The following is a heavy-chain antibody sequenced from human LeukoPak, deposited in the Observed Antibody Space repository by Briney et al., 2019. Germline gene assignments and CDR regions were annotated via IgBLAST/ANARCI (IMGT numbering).Heavy chain of an antibody. CDR1: GGSISSSSYY. D-gene: IGHD3-9*01. Sequence: KPSETLSLTCTVSGGSISSSSYYWGWIRQPPGKGLEWIGSIYYSGSTYYNPSLKGRVTISVDTSKNQFSLKLSSVTAADTAVYYCARRGGDYDILTGYHPPYYFDYWGQGTLVTVSS. CDR2: IYYSGST. V-gene: IGHV4-39*01. J-gene: IGHJ4*02. CDR3: ARRGGDYDILTGYHPPYYFDY.